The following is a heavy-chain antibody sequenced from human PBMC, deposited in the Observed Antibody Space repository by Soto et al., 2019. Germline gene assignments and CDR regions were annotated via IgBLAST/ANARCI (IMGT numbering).Heavy chain of an antibody. CDR1: GGTFSSYT. CDR2: IIPILGIA. D-gene: IGHD2-15*01. V-gene: IGHV1-69*04. CDR3: ARENCSGGSCPAYFDY. J-gene: IGHJ4*02. Sequence: ASVKVSCKASGGTFSSYTISWVRQAPGQGLEWMGRIIPILGIANYAQKFQGRVTITADKSTSTAYMELSSLRSEDTAVYYCARENCSGGSCPAYFDYWGQGTLVTVSS.